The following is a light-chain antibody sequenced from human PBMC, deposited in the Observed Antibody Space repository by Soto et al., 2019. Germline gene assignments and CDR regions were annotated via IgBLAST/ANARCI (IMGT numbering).Light chain of an antibody. Sequence: DIVMTQSPLSLPVSPGEPASISCRSSQSLLHNNGYNYLDWYLQKPGQSPQLLIYLGSNRASGVPDRFSGSGSGTEFSFNITSLQPEDVATYYCQQYDDLPITFGQGTRLEIK. V-gene: IGKV2-28*01. CDR3: QQYDDLPIT. CDR2: LGS. CDR1: QSLLHNNGYNY. J-gene: IGKJ5*01.